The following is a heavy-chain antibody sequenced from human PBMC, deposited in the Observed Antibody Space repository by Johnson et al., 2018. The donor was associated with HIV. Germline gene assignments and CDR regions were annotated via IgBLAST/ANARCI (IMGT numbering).Heavy chain of an antibody. CDR1: GFTFSSYA. J-gene: IGHJ3*02. V-gene: IGHV3-23*04. Sequence: VQLVESGGGLVQPGGSLRLSCAASGFTFSSYAMSWVRQAPGKGLEWVSAISGGGGSTYYADSVKGRFTISRDNAKNTLYLQMNSLRAADTAVYYCAKDRYYYDSSAQQAFDIWGQGTMVTVSS. D-gene: IGHD3-22*01. CDR3: AKDRYYYDSSAQQAFDI. CDR2: ISGGGGST.